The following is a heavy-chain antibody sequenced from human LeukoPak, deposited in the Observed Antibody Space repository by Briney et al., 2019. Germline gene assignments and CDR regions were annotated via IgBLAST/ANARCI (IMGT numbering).Heavy chain of an antibody. CDR2: IYDSGST. CDR3: ARGGSGYDSFYYYGMDV. CDR1: GGSISSYY. D-gene: IGHD5-12*01. V-gene: IGHV4-59*01. J-gene: IGHJ6*02. Sequence: SETLSLTCTVSGGSISSYYWSWIRQPPGKGLEWIGYIYDSGSTNYNPSLKSRVNISVDTSKNQFSLKLSSVTAADTAVYYCARGGSGYDSFYYYGMDVWGQGTTVTVSS.